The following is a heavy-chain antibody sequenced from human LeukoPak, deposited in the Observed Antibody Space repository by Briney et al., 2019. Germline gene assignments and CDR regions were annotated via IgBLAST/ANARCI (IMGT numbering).Heavy chain of an antibody. CDR3: ATSYPAD. Sequence: GGSLRLSCAASGFTFSSYGMHWVRQAPGKGLEWVAVISYDGSNKYYADSVKGRFTISRDNSKNTLYLQMNSLRAEDTAVYYCATSYPADWGQGTLVIVSS. CDR2: ISYDGSNK. CDR1: GFTFSSYG. J-gene: IGHJ4*02. V-gene: IGHV3-30*03.